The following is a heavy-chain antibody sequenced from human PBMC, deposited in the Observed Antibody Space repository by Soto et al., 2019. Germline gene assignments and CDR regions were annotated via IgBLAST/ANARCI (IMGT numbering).Heavy chain of an antibody. CDR1: GGSISSYY. D-gene: IGHD6-19*01. CDR3: ARAWSSGWAY. Sequence: SETLSLTCTVSGGSISSYYWSWIRQPPGKGLEWIGYIYYSGSTNYNPSLKSRVTISVDTSKNQFSLKLSSVTAADTAVYYCARAWSSGWAYWGQGTLVTVSS. J-gene: IGHJ4*02. CDR2: IYYSGST. V-gene: IGHV4-59*01.